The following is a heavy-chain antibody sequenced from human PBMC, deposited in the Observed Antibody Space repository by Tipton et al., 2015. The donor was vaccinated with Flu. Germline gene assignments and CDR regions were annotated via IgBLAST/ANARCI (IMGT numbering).Heavy chain of an antibody. CDR1: GGSFSGYY. CDR2: INHSGST. D-gene: IGHD5-12*01. CDR3: ARVVVATRNFDY. J-gene: IGHJ4*02. Sequence: TLSLTCAVYGGSFSGYYWSWIRQPPGKGLEWIGEINHSGSTNYNPSLKSRVTISVDTSKNQFSLKLSSVTAADTAVYYCARVVVATRNFDYWDQGTLVTVSS. V-gene: IGHV4-34*01.